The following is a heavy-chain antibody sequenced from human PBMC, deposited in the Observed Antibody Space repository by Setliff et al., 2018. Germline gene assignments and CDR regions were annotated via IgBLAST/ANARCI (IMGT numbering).Heavy chain of an antibody. CDR2: IYYSGST. J-gene: IGHJ3*02. V-gene: IGHV4-31*03. D-gene: IGHD4-17*01. Sequence: PSETLSLTCTVSGGSISSGGYYWSWIRQHPGKGLEWIGYIYYSGSTYYNPSLKSRVTISVDMSKNQFSLKLSSVTAADTAVYYCARDPLTTNRRRAFDIWGQGTMVT. CDR3: ARDPLTTNRRRAFDI. CDR1: GGSISSGGYY.